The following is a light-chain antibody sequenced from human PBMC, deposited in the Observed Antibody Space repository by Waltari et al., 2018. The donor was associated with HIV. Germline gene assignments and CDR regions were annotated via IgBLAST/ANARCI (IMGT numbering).Light chain of an antibody. CDR2: EVT. Sequence: QSALTQPASVSGSPGQSITISCTGTSSDVGGYNHVSWYPQHPGKAPKLIIYEVTKRPSGVSNRFSASKSGNTASLTISGLQAEDEAHYHCCSYAGSSTLVFGGGTNVIVL. CDR3: CSYAGSSTLV. V-gene: IGLV2-23*02. CDR1: SSDVGGYNH. J-gene: IGLJ3*02.